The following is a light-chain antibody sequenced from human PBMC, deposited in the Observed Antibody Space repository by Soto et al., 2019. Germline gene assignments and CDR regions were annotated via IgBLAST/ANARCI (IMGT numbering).Light chain of an antibody. CDR1: QTIMTY. CDR3: QQYHIYSWT. Sequence: DIQMTQSPSSLSASVGDEVTITCRASQTIMTYLNWYQQKPEKAPKVLIYRASNLQSGVPSRFSGSGSGTEFSLTINSLQAEDFATYYCQQYHIYSWTFGQGTKVDIK. J-gene: IGKJ1*01. V-gene: IGKV1-5*03. CDR2: RAS.